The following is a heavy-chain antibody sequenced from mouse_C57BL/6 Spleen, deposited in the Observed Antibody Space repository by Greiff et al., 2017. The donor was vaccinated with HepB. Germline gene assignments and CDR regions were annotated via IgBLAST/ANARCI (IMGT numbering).Heavy chain of an antibody. CDR1: GFTFSSYA. CDR2: ISDGGSYT. CDR3: AREYYGSRTGAMDY. V-gene: IGHV5-4*01. D-gene: IGHD1-1*01. Sequence: DVKLVESGGGLVKPGGSLKLSCAASGFTFSSYAMSWVRQTPEKRLEWVATISDGGSYTYYPDNVKGRFTISRDNAKNNLYMQMSHLKSEDTAMYYCAREYYGSRTGAMDYWGQGTSVTVSS. J-gene: IGHJ4*01.